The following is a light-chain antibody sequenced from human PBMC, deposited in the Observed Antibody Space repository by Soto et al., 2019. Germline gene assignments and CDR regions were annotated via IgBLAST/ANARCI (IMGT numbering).Light chain of an antibody. Sequence: SYELTQPPSVSVSPGQTASITCSGDKLGDKYAFWYQQKPGQSPVLVIYQDSKRPSGIPDRLSRSNSGNTATLTISGTQAMDEADYYCQAWDSNTVVFGGGTKLTVL. CDR2: QDS. CDR3: QAWDSNTVV. V-gene: IGLV3-1*01. J-gene: IGLJ2*01. CDR1: KLGDKY.